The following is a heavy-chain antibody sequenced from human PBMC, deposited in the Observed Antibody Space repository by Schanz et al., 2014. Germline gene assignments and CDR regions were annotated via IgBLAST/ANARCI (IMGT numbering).Heavy chain of an antibody. CDR2: ISGSGAST. Sequence: EVQLLESGGGLVQPGGSLRLSCATSGFSFSSYAINWVRQAPGKGLEWVSGISGSGASTYYADSVKGRFTISRDNSNKTVDLQMNSLRAEDTAVYHCVSSGSYSSYAIWGQGTLVTVSS. V-gene: IGHV3-23*01. CDR1: GFSFSSYA. CDR3: VSSGSYSSYAI. D-gene: IGHD3-10*01. J-gene: IGHJ4*02.